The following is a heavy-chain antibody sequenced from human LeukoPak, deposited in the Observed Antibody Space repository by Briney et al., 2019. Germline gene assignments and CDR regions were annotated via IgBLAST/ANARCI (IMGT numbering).Heavy chain of an antibody. CDR3: TTDKTIFGVVIMFEYFQH. Sequence: GGSLRLSCAASGFTFSSYAMSWVRQAPGKGLEWVSAISGSGGSTYYADSVKGRFTISRDNSKNTLYLQMNSLRAEDTVVYYCTTDKTIFGVVIMFEYFQHWGQGTLVTVSS. V-gene: IGHV3-23*01. D-gene: IGHD3-3*01. CDR2: ISGSGGST. J-gene: IGHJ1*01. CDR1: GFTFSSYA.